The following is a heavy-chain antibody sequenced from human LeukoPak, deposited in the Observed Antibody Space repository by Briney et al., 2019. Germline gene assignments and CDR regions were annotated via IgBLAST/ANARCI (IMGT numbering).Heavy chain of an antibody. CDR2: IWYDGSNR. CDR3: AKDTTTGYMDV. D-gene: IGHD1-1*01. Sequence: CLRPSRERSGFIPGTVVMRWVRQAASAGGGWVAVIWYDGSNRYYADSVKGRFTISRDNSQNTLYLQMSSLRAEDTAVYYCAKDTTTGYMDVWGKGTTVTVSS. J-gene: IGHJ6*03. CDR1: GFIPGTVV. V-gene: IGHV3-33*06.